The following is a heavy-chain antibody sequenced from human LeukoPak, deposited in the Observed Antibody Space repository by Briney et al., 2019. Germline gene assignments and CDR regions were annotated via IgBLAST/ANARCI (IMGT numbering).Heavy chain of an antibody. J-gene: IGHJ4*02. CDR3: ARGELGDRGGFSFFDY. V-gene: IGHV1-69*05. Sequence: ASVKVSCKAPRGTFDSYGISWVRQAPGQGLEWMGGVMAIFGGVKYGQKFQGRATITTDASTSTAYMELRSLTSEDTGIYYCARGELGDRGGFSFFDYWGQGTLVTVSS. D-gene: IGHD3-10*01. CDR2: VMAIFGGV. CDR1: RGTFDSYG.